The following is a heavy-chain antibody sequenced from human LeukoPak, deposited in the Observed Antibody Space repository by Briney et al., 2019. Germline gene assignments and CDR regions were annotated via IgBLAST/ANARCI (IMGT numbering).Heavy chain of an antibody. CDR2: IYYKGIT. J-gene: IGHJ5*02. CDR3: ARLVAVTGTVDYFDP. Sequence: SETLSLTCTVSGGSISSYYWSWIRQPPGKGLEWIGYIYYKGITNYNPSLKSRVTISLDTSKSQFSLNLSSVTAADTAVYYCARLVAVTGTVDYFDPWGQGAVVTVSS. CDR1: GGSISSYY. D-gene: IGHD2-21*02. V-gene: IGHV4-59*08.